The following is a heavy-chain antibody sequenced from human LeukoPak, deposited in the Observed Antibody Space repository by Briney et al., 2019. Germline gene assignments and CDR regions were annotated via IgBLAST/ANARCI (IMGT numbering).Heavy chain of an antibody. V-gene: IGHV1-2*02. J-gene: IGHJ1*01. Sequence: ASVKVSCKTSGYRFTAYPLHWVRQAPGQGLEWMGWMNPHSGETSNVQKFQGRVTMTRDTSISVAYMELSSLRSDDTAVYYCARGMNAEAFQNWGQGTLVTVSS. CDR3: ARGMNAEAFQN. D-gene: IGHD2-8*01. CDR1: GYRFTAYP. CDR2: MNPHSGET.